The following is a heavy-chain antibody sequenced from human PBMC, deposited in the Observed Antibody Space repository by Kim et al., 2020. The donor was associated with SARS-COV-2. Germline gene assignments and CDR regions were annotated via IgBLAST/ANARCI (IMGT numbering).Heavy chain of an antibody. J-gene: IGHJ4*02. CDR3: VRDYSYAFDS. CDR2: IRTTEGTM. V-gene: IGHV3-48*03. CDR1: GFTFSRYT. Sequence: GGSLRLSCAASGFTFSRYTMNWVRQAPGKGLEWLANIRTTEGTMHYADSVRGRFTISRDDARNSLYLQMNSLRAEDTAIYYCVRDYSYAFDSWGQGVQV. D-gene: IGHD2-15*01.